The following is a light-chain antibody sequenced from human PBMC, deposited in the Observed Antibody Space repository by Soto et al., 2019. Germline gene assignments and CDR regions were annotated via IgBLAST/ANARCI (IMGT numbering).Light chain of an antibody. J-gene: IGKJ1*01. CDR3: QQYNGYSRT. CDR2: DAS. Sequence: IEMTQSPSSLSASVGDRITITCRASQSMSLFLNWYQQKPGKAPYLLISDASSLERGVPSRFSGSGSGTEFTLTISSMQPDDFATYYCQQYNGYSRTFGQGTKVDIK. CDR1: QSMSLF. V-gene: IGKV1-5*01.